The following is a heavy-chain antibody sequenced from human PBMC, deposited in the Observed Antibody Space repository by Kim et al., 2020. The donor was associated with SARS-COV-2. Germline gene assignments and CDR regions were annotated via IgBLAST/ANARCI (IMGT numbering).Heavy chain of an antibody. CDR3: ARGRHTLRFLEWLYGMDV. CDR2: INHSGST. D-gene: IGHD3-3*01. Sequence: SETLSLTCAVYGGSFSGYYWSWIRQPPGKGLEWIGEINHSGSTNYNPSLKSRVTISVDTSKNQFSLKLSPVTAADTAVYYCARGRHTLRFLEWLYGMDV. CDR1: GGSFSGYY. V-gene: IGHV4-34*01. J-gene: IGHJ6*01.